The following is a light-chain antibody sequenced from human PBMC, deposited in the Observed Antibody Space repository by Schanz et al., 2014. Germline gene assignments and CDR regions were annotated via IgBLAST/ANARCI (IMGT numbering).Light chain of an antibody. CDR1: QSVSSY. V-gene: IGKV3-20*01. CDR3: QQYGTSPPDT. J-gene: IGKJ2*01. Sequence: EIVLTQSPVTLSLSPGERATLSCRASQSVSSYLAWYQQKSGQAPRLLVYGASSRATDIPDRFSGSGSGTDFTLTINRLEPEDFAVYYCQQYGTSPPDTFGQGTKLEIK. CDR2: GAS.